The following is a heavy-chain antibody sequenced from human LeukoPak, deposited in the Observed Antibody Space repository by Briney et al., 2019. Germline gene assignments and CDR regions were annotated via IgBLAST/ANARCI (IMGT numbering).Heavy chain of an antibody. CDR3: AREPGGLTEKNGVIDY. CDR1: GGSISSGDYS. CDR2: IYYSGST. V-gene: IGHV4-30-4*01. J-gene: IGHJ4*02. Sequence: SETLSLTCTVSGGSISSGDYSWSWIRQPPGKGLEWIGYIYYSGSTYYNPSLKSRVTISVDTSKNQFSLKLSSVTAADTAVYYCAREPGGLTEKNGVIDYWGQGTLVTVSS. D-gene: IGHD4-23*01.